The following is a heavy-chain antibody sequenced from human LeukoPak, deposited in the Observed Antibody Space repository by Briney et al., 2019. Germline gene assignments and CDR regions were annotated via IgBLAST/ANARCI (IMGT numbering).Heavy chain of an antibody. CDR3: ARGAVRGATNFDY. Sequence: SQTLSLTCAISGDSVSGSPAVWNWIRQSPSRGLEWLGRAYYRSKWFIDYALSVKGRITITPDTSKNQFSLQLNSVTAEDTAVYYCARGAVRGATNFDYWGQGTLVTVSS. CDR1: GDSVSGSPAV. CDR2: AYYRSKWFI. V-gene: IGHV6-1*01. D-gene: IGHD3-10*01. J-gene: IGHJ4*02.